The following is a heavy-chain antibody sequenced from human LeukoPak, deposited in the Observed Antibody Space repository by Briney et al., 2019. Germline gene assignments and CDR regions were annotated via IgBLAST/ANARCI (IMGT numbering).Heavy chain of an antibody. V-gene: IGHV4-38-2*02. CDR3: ARDPRWLTPDCTSTSCYENYFDP. J-gene: IGHJ5*02. CDR2: IYHSGSA. D-gene: IGHD2-2*01. CDR1: GYSISSGYQ. Sequence: SETLSLTCAVSGYSISSGYQWAWIRQSPGKGLEWIGSIYHSGSAHYNPSLKSRVTILVETSKNQFSLKLYSVTAADTAVYYCARDPRWLTPDCTSTSCYENYFDPWGQGTLVTVSS.